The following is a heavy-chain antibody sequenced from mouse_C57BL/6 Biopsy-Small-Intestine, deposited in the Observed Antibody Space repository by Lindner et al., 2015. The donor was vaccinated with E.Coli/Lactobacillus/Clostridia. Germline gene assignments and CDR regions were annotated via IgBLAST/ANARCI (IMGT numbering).Heavy chain of an antibody. Sequence: SVKVSCKASGYTFSSTGLSWVRQAPGQGLEWMGWINTYNDNTNYAEKFQGRITVTTDTSTSTAYMELRSLRSDDTAVYYCARGIYVGPSMGDDAFDIWGQGTMVTVSS. CDR2: INTYNDNT. CDR3: ARGIYVGPSMGDDAFDI. J-gene: IGHJ3*01. V-gene: IGHV1S130*01. CDR1: GYTFSSTG. D-gene: IGHD2-3*01.